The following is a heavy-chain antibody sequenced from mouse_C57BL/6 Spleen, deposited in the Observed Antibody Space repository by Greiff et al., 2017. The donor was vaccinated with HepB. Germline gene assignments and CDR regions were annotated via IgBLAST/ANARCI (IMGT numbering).Heavy chain of an antibody. V-gene: IGHV1-74*01. CDR1: GYTFTSYW. CDR2: IHPSDSDT. D-gene: IGHD2-4*01. J-gene: IGHJ3*01. Sequence: VQLQQSGAELVKPGASVKVSCKASGYTFTSYWMHWVKQRPGQGLEWIGRIHPSDSDTNYNQKFKGKATLTIDKSSSTAYMQLSSLTSEESAVYYCAIGGDYDGRFAYWGQGALVTVSA. CDR3: AIGGDYDGRFAY.